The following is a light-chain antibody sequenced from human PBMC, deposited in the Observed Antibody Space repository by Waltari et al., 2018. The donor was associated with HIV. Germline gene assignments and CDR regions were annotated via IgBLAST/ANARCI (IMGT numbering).Light chain of an antibody. Sequence: VQMTPSPSFVSASVGDRSIITCRSSQSIRSWLAWYQQKPGKAPKLLIYDASTLQSGVPSRFSGSGSGTDFTLTISSMQPEDFATYYWQQGNSFPRTFGQGTKVEIK. CDR3: QQGNSFPRT. CDR2: DAS. CDR1: QSIRSW. V-gene: IGKV1-12*01. J-gene: IGKJ1*01.